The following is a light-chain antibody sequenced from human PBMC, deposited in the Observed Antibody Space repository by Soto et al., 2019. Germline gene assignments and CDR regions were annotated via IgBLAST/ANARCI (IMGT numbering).Light chain of an antibody. CDR3: SSYAGSNNSV. Sequence: QSVLTQPPSASGSPGQSVTISCTGTSSDVGGYNYVSWYQQHPGKAPKLMISEVTKRPSGVPDRFSGSKSGNTASLTVSGLQDEDEADYYCSSYAGSNNSVFGSGPKVTVL. CDR2: EVT. J-gene: IGLJ1*01. V-gene: IGLV2-8*01. CDR1: SSDVGGYNY.